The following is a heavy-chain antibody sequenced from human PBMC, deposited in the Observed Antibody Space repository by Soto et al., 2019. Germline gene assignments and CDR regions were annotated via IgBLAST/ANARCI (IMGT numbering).Heavy chain of an antibody. CDR2: IYYSGST. CDR1: GGSISSGGYY. CDR3: AREGCSGGSCCLRSPTRPTEIDY. D-gene: IGHD2-15*01. V-gene: IGHV4-31*01. Sequence: QVQLQESGPGLVKPSQTLSLTCTVSGGSISSGGYYLSWIRQHPGKGLEWIGYIYYSGSTYYNPSLKSPVTVSVDTSKNPFSLKLGSVTAADTAVYYCAREGCSGGSCCLRSPTRPTEIDYWGQGTLVTVSS. J-gene: IGHJ4*02.